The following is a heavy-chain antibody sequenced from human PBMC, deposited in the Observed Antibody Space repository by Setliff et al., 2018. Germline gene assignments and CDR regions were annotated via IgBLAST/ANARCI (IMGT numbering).Heavy chain of an antibody. CDR3: GSLTDGQH. CDR1: GFTFSSYA. Sequence: GGSLRLSCAASGFTFSSYAMHWVRQAPGKGLEWVAVISYDGSNKYYADSVKGRFTISRDNSKNTLYLQMDSLKVEDTAVYYCGSLTDGQHWGQGALVTVSS. D-gene: IGHD3-9*01. J-gene: IGHJ1*01. CDR2: ISYDGSNK. V-gene: IGHV3-30*04.